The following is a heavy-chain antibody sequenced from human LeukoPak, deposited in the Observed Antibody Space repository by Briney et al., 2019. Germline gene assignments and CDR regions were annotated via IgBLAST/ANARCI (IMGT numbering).Heavy chain of an antibody. J-gene: IGHJ3*02. CDR2: ISSSGST. V-gene: IGHV4-61*02. CDR3: ARGPYSYDSSGAFDI. Sequence: SETLSLTCTVSGDSISSCDYYWSWIRQPARKGLEWIGRISSSGSTNYNPSLKSRVTISVDTSKNQFSLKLSSVTAADTAVYFCARGPYSYDSSGAFDIWGQGTMVTVSS. D-gene: IGHD3-22*01. CDR1: GDSISSCDYY.